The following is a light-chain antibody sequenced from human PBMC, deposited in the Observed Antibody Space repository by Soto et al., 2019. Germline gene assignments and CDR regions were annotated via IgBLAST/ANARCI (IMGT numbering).Light chain of an antibody. CDR2: GAS. Sequence: EIVLAQSPGTLSLSAGERATLSCMASQNLGSTYLAWYQQKPGQAPRLLIYGASTRATGIPARFSGSGSGTEFTLTISSLQSEDFAVYYCQQYNNWWTFGQGTKVDIK. CDR3: QQYNNWWT. CDR1: QNLGSTY. V-gene: IGKV3-15*01. J-gene: IGKJ1*01.